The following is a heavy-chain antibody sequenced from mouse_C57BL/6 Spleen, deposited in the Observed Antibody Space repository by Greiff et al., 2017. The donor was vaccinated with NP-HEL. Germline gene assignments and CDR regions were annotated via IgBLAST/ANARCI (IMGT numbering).Heavy chain of an antibody. J-gene: IGHJ1*03. CDR2: IYPRSGNT. Sequence: QVQLQQSGAELARPGASVKLSCKASGYTFTSYGISWVKQRTGQGLEWIGEIYPRSGNTYYNEKFKGKATLTADKSSSTAYMELRSLTSEDSAVYFCARSHYDYDVIGNVWGTGTTVTVSS. CDR1: GYTFTSYG. CDR3: ARSHYDYDVIGNV. V-gene: IGHV1-81*01. D-gene: IGHD2-4*01.